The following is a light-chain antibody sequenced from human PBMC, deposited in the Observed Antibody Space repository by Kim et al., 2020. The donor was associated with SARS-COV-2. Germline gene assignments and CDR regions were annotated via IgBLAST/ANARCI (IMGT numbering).Light chain of an antibody. Sequence: QRVTICCSGSSSNIGSNTVNWYQQLPGTAPKLLIYSNNQRPSGVPDRFSGSKSGTSASLAISGLQSEDEADYYCAAWDDSLNGFYVFGTGTKVTVL. CDR3: AAWDDSLNGFYV. CDR2: SNN. V-gene: IGLV1-44*01. CDR1: SSNIGSNT. J-gene: IGLJ1*01.